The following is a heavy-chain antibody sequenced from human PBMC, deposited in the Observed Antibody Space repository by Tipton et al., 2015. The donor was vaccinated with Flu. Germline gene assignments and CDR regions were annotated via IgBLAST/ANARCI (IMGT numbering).Heavy chain of an antibody. D-gene: IGHD6-19*01. V-gene: IGHV1-8*01. CDR2: MNPNSGNT. CDR3: ATSSGQWLVFYYYYGMDV. J-gene: IGHJ6*02. CDR1: GYTFTSYD. Sequence: QVQLVQSGAEVKKPGASVKVSCKASGYTFTSYDINWVRQATGQGLEWMGWMNPNSGNTGYAQKFQGRVTMTRNTSISTAYMELSSLRSEDTAVYYCATSSGQWLVFYYYYGMDVWGQGTTVTVSS.